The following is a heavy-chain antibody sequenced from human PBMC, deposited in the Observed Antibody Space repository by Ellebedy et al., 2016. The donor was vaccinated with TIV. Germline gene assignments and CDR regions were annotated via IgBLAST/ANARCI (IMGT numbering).Heavy chain of an antibody. D-gene: IGHD2-15*01. V-gene: IGHV3-23*01. CDR3: AKLAETNLWYFDY. CDR1: GFTFSDYA. Sequence: GESLKISCAASGFTFSDYAMTWVRQAPGKGLEWVSTIVKDGGTTYYADSVKGRFTISRDKSKDTLSLQMNSLRAEDTAVYYCAKLAETNLWYFDYWGQGTLVTVSS. CDR2: IVKDGGTT. J-gene: IGHJ4*02.